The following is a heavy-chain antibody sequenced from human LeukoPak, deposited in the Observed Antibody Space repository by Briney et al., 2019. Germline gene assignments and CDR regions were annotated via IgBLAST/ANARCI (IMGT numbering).Heavy chain of an antibody. Sequence: HPGGSLRLSCAASGFTFSSYGMHWVRQAPGKGLEWVAFIRYDGSNKYYADSVKGRFTISRDNSKNTLYLQMNSLRAEDTAVYYCAKDRLEYYYDSSGLNYWGQGTLVTVSS. CDR3: AKDRLEYYYDSSGLNY. CDR1: GFTFSSYG. D-gene: IGHD3-22*01. CDR2: IRYDGSNK. J-gene: IGHJ4*02. V-gene: IGHV3-30*02.